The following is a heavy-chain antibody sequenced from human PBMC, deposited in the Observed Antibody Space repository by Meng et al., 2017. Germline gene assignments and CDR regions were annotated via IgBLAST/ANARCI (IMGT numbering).Heavy chain of an antibody. D-gene: IGHD3-22*01. CDR3: ARDGGSYDSSGYYY. J-gene: IGHJ4*02. CDR1: GGSISSGGYS. V-gene: IGHV4-30-2*01. Sequence: QLQLQESGSGLVKPSQTLSLTCAVSGGSISSGGYSWSWIRQPPGKGLEWIGYIYHSGSTYYNPSLKSRVTISVDRSKNQFSLKLSSVTAVDTAVYYCARDGGSYDSSGYYYWGQGTLVTVSS. CDR2: IYHSGST.